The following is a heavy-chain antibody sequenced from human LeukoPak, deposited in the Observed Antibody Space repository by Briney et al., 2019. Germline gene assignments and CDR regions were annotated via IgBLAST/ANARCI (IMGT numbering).Heavy chain of an antibody. Sequence: PSETLSLTCTVSGGSISSSSYYWGWIRQPPGKGLEWIGSLYYSGSTYYNPSLKSRVTISVDTSKNQFSLKLSSVTAADTAVYYCARDRELAVAGLLFDYWGQGTLVTVSS. CDR1: GGSISSSSYY. CDR2: LYYSGST. J-gene: IGHJ4*02. CDR3: ARDRELAVAGLLFDY. D-gene: IGHD6-19*01. V-gene: IGHV4-39*07.